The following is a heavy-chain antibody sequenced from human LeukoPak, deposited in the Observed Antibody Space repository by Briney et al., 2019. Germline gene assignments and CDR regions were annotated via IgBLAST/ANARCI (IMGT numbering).Heavy chain of an antibody. Sequence: PGGSLRLSCAASGFTFSSYWMSWVRQTPGKGLEWVANIKYDASEKDYLDSVKGRFTISRDNAKNSLYLQMNSLRAEDTALYYCAKDIEPAGLFLDNWGRGTLVTVSS. CDR1: GFTFSSYW. J-gene: IGHJ4*02. CDR2: IKYDASEK. CDR3: AKDIEPAGLFLDN. V-gene: IGHV3-7*04. D-gene: IGHD6-13*01.